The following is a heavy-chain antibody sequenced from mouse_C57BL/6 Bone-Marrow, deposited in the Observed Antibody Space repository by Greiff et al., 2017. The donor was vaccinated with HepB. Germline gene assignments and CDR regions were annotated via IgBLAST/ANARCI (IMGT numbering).Heavy chain of an antibody. CDR1: GFTFNTYA. J-gene: IGHJ3*01. CDR3: VRELGLRRGAWFAY. V-gene: IGHV10-3*01. D-gene: IGHD2-2*01. CDR2: IRSKSSNYAT. Sequence: EVKLVESGGGLVQPKGSLKLSCAASGFTFNTYAMHWVRQAPGKGLEWVARIRSKSSNYATYYADSVKDRFTISRDDSQSMLYLQMNNLKTEDTAMYYCVRELGLRRGAWFAYWGLGTLVTVSA.